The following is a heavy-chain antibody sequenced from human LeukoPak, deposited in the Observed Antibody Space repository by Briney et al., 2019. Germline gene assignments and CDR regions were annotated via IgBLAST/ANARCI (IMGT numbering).Heavy chain of an antibody. CDR2: TYYRSKWYN. Sequence: RTLPLSCAVSGGNVSSNSAAWDCVTPGPWLGLDWGGRTYYRSKWYNDYAVSVKSRITINPDTSKNQFSLQLNSVTPEDTAVYYCAREAITYSSSSYFDYWGQGTLVTVSS. V-gene: IGHV6-1*01. J-gene: IGHJ4*02. D-gene: IGHD6-6*01. CDR1: GGNVSSNSAA. CDR3: AREAITYSSSSYFDY.